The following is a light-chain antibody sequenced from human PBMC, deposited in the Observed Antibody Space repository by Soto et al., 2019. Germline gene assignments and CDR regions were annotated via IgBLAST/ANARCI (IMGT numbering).Light chain of an antibody. CDR1: QSISVW. V-gene: IGKV1-5*03. CDR3: QQYDSYSWT. Sequence: DIQMTQSPSTLPASVGDRVTITCRASQSISVWLAWYQQKAGKAPNLLIYKASRLESGVPSRFSGSGSETEFTLTISGLQPGDFASYYCQQYDSYSWTFGQGTKVDIK. J-gene: IGKJ1*01. CDR2: KAS.